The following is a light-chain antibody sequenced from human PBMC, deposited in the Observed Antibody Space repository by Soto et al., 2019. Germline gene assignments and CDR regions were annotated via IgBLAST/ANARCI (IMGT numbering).Light chain of an antibody. CDR3: AAWDDSLSGYVV. CDR1: SSNIGSNY. V-gene: IGLV1-47*01. J-gene: IGLJ2*01. CDR2: RNN. Sequence: QPVLTQPPSASGTPGQRVTISCSGSSSNIGSNYVYWYQQLPGTAPKLLIYRNNQRPSGVPDRFSGSKSGTSASLPISGLRSEDEADYYCAAWDDSLSGYVVFGGGTQLTVL.